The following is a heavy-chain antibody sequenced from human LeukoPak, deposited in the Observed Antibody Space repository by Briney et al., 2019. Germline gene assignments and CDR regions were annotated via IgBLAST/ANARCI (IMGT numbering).Heavy chain of an antibody. CDR3: AKGSHEYGEYTRWDYGMDV. Sequence: GGSLRLSCAASGFTFSTYAMGWVRQAPGKGLEWVSAISSSGGSTYYADSVKGRFTISRDSSENTLYLQMNSLRAEDTAVYYCAKGSHEYGEYTRWDYGMDVWGQGTTVTVSS. V-gene: IGHV3-23*01. CDR1: GFTFSTYA. D-gene: IGHD4-17*01. CDR2: ISSSGGST. J-gene: IGHJ6*02.